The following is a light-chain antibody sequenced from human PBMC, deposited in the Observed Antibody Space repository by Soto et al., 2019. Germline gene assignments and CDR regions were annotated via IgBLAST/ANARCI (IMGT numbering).Light chain of an antibody. CDR1: QSLLHSNGYNY. V-gene: IGKV2-28*01. Sequence: DIVMTQSPLSHPVTPGEPASISCRYSQSLLHSNGYNYLDWYLQKPGQSPQLFIYLAYNRASGVPGRFSGSGSGTDFTLKISRVEAEDVGVYYCMQAIQTPWTFGQGTKVEIE. J-gene: IGKJ1*01. CDR2: LAY. CDR3: MQAIQTPWT.